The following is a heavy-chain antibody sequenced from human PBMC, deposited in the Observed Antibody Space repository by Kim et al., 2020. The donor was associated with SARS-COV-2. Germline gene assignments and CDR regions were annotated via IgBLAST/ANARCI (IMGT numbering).Heavy chain of an antibody. Sequence: SPSFQGQVTISAAKSISTAYLQWSSLKASDTAMYYCARLPVQGSSFAFDIWGQGTMVTVSS. D-gene: IGHD6-13*01. CDR3: ARLPVQGSSFAFDI. J-gene: IGHJ3*02. V-gene: IGHV5-51*01.